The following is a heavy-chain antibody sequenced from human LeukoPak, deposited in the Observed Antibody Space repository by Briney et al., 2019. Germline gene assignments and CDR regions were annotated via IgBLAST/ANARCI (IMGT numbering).Heavy chain of an antibody. CDR3: ASLYYGSGSYYFYYYYMDV. J-gene: IGHJ6*03. D-gene: IGHD3-10*01. CDR1: GFTFSDYY. CDR2: ISSSGSTI. V-gene: IGHV3-11*04. Sequence: GGSLRLSCAASGFTFSDYYMSWIRQAPGKGLEWVSYISSSGSTIYYADSVKGRFTISRDNAKNSLYLQMNSLRAEGTAVYYCASLYYGSGSYYFYYYYMDVWGKGTTVTVSS.